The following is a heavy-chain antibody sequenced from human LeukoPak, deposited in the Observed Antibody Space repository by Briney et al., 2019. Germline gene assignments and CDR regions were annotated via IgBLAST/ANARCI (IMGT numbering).Heavy chain of an antibody. Sequence: PGGSLRLSCAASGFTFSSYGMHWVRQAPGKGLEWVAFIRYDGSNKYYADSVKGRFTISRDNSKNTLYLQMSTLRAEDTAVYYCAKDRYYYGSGSYYGGFLMGFDYWGQGTLVTVSS. CDR3: AKDRYYYGSGSYYGGFLMGFDY. D-gene: IGHD3-10*01. V-gene: IGHV3-30*02. CDR1: GFTFSSYG. CDR2: IRYDGSNK. J-gene: IGHJ4*02.